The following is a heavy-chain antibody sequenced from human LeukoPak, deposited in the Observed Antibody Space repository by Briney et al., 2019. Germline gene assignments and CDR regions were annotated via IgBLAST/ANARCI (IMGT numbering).Heavy chain of an antibody. CDR2: MTATGDTA. CDR3: AGDRNSDWYSPLDY. CDR1: GFTFSTYA. V-gene: IGHV3-23*01. J-gene: IGHJ4*02. Sequence: GGALRLSCAASGFTFSTYAVTWVRQAPGNGVELGSIMTATGDTAYYADCVKGRFTISRDNSRNTVYMQMASLRAEDTAIYYCAGDRNSDWYSPLDYWGQGSQVTVSS. D-gene: IGHD6-19*01.